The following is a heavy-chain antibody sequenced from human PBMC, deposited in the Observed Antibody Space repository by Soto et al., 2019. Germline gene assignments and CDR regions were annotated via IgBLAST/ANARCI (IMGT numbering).Heavy chain of an antibody. D-gene: IGHD3-10*01. CDR1: GYTFTSHG. Sequence: QVQLVQSGAEVKKPGASVKVSCKASGYTFTSHGISWVRQAPGQGLEWMGWISANNGDKNYAQKFQGRVTVTTDTSTSTGYMELRSLRSEDTAVYYCARMVRGSNIDYYYYMDVWGIGTTVTVS. V-gene: IGHV1-18*01. CDR3: ARMVRGSNIDYYYYMDV. CDR2: ISANNGDK. J-gene: IGHJ6*03.